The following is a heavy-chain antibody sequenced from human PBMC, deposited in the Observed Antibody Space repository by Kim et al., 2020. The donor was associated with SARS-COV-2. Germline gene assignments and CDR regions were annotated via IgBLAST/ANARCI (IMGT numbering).Heavy chain of an antibody. Sequence: ASVKVSCKASGYTFTSYAMNWVRQAPGQGLEWMGWINTNTGNPTYAQGFTGRFVFSLDTSVSTAYLQISSLKAEDTAVYYCARPYCGGDCYYYYYYMDVWGKGTTVTVSS. CDR3: ARPYCGGDCYYYYYYMDV. D-gene: IGHD2-21*02. J-gene: IGHJ6*03. V-gene: IGHV7-4-1*02. CDR2: INTNTGNP. CDR1: GYTFTSYA.